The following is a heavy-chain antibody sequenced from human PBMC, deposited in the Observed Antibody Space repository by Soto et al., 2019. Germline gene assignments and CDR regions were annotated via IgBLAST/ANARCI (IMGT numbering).Heavy chain of an antibody. Sequence: VGSLRLSCAASGFNFNTYWMYWVRQAPGKGLEWVANIDTDGSRKNYVDSVKGRFIISRDTSKNQFSLKVGSVTAADTAVYYCASSSLYGMDVWGQGTTVTVSS. J-gene: IGHJ6*02. CDR1: GFNFNTYW. CDR2: IDTDGSRK. CDR3: ASSSLYGMDV. V-gene: IGHV3-7*03.